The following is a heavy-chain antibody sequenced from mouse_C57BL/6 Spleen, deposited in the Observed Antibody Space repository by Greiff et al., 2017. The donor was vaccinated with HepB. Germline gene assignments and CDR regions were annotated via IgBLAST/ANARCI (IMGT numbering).Heavy chain of an antibody. J-gene: IGHJ4*01. Sequence: VQLQQSGPELVKPGASVKISCKASGYSFTGYYMNWVKQSPEKSLEWIGEINPSTGGTTYNQKFKAKATLTVDKSSSTAYMQLKSLTSEDSAVYYCARKAYGYDGDYAMDYWGQGTSVTVSS. V-gene: IGHV1-42*01. CDR2: INPSTGGT. D-gene: IGHD2-2*01. CDR1: GYSFTGYY. CDR3: ARKAYGYDGDYAMDY.